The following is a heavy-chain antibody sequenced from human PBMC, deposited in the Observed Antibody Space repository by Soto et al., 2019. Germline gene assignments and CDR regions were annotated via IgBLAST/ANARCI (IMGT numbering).Heavy chain of an antibody. CDR2: IKQDGSVN. CDR3: ARVGLVVASAASGRDFYYYMDV. Sequence: GGSLRLSCAASGFAFNNYWMTWVRQAPGKGLEWVANIKQDGSVNYSVDSVKGRFTISRDNAKNSLYLQMNSLRAEDTALYYCARVGLVVASAASGRDFYYYMDVWGRGTTVTVSS. CDR1: GFAFNNYW. V-gene: IGHV3-7*04. J-gene: IGHJ6*03. D-gene: IGHD2-2*01.